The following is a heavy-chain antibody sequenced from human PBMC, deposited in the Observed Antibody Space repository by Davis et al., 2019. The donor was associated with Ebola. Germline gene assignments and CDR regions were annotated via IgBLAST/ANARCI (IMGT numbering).Heavy chain of an antibody. Sequence: PGGSLRLSCAASGFTFSSYGMHWVRQAPGKGLEWVAVIWYDGSNKYYADSVKGRFTISRDNSKNTLYLQMNSLRAEDTAVYYCAGYYYDSSGYSPYYYYYGMDVWGQGTTVTVSS. D-gene: IGHD3-22*01. V-gene: IGHV3-33*01. CDR2: IWYDGSNK. J-gene: IGHJ6*02. CDR1: GFTFSSYG. CDR3: AGYYYDSSGYSPYYYYYGMDV.